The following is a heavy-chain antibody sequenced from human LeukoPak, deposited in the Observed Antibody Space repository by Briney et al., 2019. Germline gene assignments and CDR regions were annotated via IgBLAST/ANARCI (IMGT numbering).Heavy chain of an antibody. D-gene: IGHD3-22*01. CDR3: ARGTYYYDSSGYYYYYYCMDV. CDR2: IYYSGST. CDR1: GGSISSGDYY. V-gene: IGHV4-30-4*01. J-gene: IGHJ6*02. Sequence: KTSETLSLTCTVSGGSISSGDYYWSWIRQPPGKGLEWIGYIYYSGSTYYNPSLKSRVTISVDTSKNQFSLKLSSVTAADTAVYYCARGTYYYDSSGYYYYYYCMDVWGQGTTVTVSS.